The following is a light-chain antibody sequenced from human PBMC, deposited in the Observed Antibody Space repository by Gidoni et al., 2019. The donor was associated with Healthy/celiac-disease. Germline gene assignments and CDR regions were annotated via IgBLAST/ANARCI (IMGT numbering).Light chain of an antibody. CDR3: QQRSNWQGIT. V-gene: IGKV3-11*01. CDR2: DAS. Sequence: EIVLTQSPATLSLSPGERATLSCRASQRVSSYLAWYQQKPGQAPRLLIYDASNRATGIPARFSGSGSGTDFTLTISSLEPEDFAVYYCQQRSNWQGITFGQGTRLEIK. J-gene: IGKJ5*01. CDR1: QRVSSY.